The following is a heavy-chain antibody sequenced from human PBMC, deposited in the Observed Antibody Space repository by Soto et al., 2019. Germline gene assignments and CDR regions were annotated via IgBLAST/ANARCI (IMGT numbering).Heavy chain of an antibody. CDR3: VRGASLNFDY. CDR2: VNWNGGST. D-gene: IGHD1-26*01. J-gene: IGHJ4*02. V-gene: IGHV3-20*04. Sequence: EVQLVESGGGVLRPGGSLRLSCAASGFTFDDYGMSWARQAPGKGLEWVSGVNWNGGSTGYADSVKGRFTISRDNTKNSLYLQMNSLRAEDTAFYYCVRGASLNFDYWGQGTLVTVSS. CDR1: GFTFDDYG.